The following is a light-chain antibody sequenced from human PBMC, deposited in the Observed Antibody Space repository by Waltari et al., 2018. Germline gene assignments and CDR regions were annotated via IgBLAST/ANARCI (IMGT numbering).Light chain of an antibody. V-gene: IGLV3-1*01. CDR3: QAWDSSTVV. CDR1: NLGDKF. Sequence: SYELTQSSSVYVSPGQSATITCTGDNLGDKFCNWYQQRPGQAPVLVIHQKTKRPSGIPERFSGSNSGNTATLTISETQPLDEADYYCQAWDSSTVVFGGGTKLTVL. J-gene: IGLJ3*02. CDR2: QKT.